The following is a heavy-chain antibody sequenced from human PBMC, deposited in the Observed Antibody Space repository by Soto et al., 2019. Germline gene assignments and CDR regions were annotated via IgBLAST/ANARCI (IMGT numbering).Heavy chain of an antibody. CDR1: GFTFSSYA. D-gene: IGHD3-3*01. CDR2: ISGSGGNT. Sequence: LRLSCVASGFTFSSYAITLVRQAPGKGLEWVSAISGSGGNTYYEDSVKGRFTISRDNTKNTLNLQMNSLRAEDTAVYYCAKDSLTIFGVALRYGMDVWGQGTTVTVSS. CDR3: AKDSLTIFGVALRYGMDV. V-gene: IGHV3-23*01. J-gene: IGHJ6*02.